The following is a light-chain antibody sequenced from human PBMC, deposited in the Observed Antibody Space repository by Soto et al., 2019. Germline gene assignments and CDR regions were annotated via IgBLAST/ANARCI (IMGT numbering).Light chain of an antibody. CDR1: QSVSSNN. V-gene: IGKV3-20*01. J-gene: IGKJ3*01. CDR3: QQYGRSPFT. CDR2: GAS. Sequence: EIVLTQSPGTLSLSPGERATLSCRASQSVSSNNLAWYQQRPGQAPRVVIYGASTRATGIPERFSGCGSGTDFTLTISRLEPEDFAVYYCQQYGRSPFTFGPGTKVDIK.